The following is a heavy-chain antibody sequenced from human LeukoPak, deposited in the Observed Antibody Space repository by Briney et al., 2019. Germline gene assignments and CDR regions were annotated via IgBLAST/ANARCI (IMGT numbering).Heavy chain of an antibody. CDR3: ATSLSGIFDY. CDR2: ISYDGSNK. V-gene: IGHV3-30-3*01. D-gene: IGHD2-15*01. Sequence: GRSLRLSCAASGFTFCSYAMHWVRQAPGKGLEWVAVISYDGSNKYYADSVKGRFTISRDNSKNTLYLQMNSLRAEDTAVYYCATSLSGIFDYWGQGTLVTVSS. CDR1: GFTFCSYA. J-gene: IGHJ4*02.